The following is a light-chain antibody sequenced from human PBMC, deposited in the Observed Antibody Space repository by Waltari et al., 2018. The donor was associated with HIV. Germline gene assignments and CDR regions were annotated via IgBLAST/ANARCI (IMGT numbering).Light chain of an antibody. CDR3: QQYGSSPRT. CDR2: GAS. J-gene: IGKJ2*02. CDR1: QSVSSSY. V-gene: IGKV3-20*01. Sequence: DIALTQSPGTLSLSQGERATLSCRASQSVSSSYLAWYQQKPGQAPRLLIYGASSRATGIPDRFSGSGSRTDFTLTISRLEPEDFAVYYCQQYGSSPRTFGQGTKLEIK.